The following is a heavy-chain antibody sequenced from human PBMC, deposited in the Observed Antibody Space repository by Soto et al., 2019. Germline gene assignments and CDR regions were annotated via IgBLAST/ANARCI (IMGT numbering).Heavy chain of an antibody. V-gene: IGHV3-30*18. CDR2: ISFDGSEE. CDR1: GFTFSSYG. CDR3: AKDLYATSSFLDY. J-gene: IGHJ4*02. Sequence: PGGSLRLSCAASGFTFSSYGMHWVRQAPGKGLEWVAVISFDGSEEYYADSVKGRFTISRDNSKSTLSLQMNSLRAADTAVYYCAKDLYATSSFLDYWGQGTPVTVSS. D-gene: IGHD2-8*01.